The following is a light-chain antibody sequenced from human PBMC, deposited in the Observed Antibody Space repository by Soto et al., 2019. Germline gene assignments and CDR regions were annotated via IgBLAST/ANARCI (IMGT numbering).Light chain of an antibody. CDR2: DVS. CDR3: QQYENSVMYT. J-gene: IGKJ2*01. CDR1: QSVRSSF. Sequence: EIVLTQSPGTLSLSPGERATLSCRASQSVRSSFFAWYQQKPGQAPRLLIYDVSVRATGIPDRFSGSGSGTDFTLTINRLEREDFAVYYCQQYENSVMYTFGQGTKLEI. V-gene: IGKV3-20*01.